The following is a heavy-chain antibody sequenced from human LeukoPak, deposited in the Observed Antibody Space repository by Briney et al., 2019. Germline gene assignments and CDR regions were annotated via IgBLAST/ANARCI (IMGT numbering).Heavy chain of an antibody. CDR2: IYHSGST. D-gene: IGHD3-10*01. Sequence: SGTLSLTCAVSGVSINSINRWSWVRQPPGKGLEWIGEIYHSGSTNYNPSLKSRATISVDESKNQFSLKLNSVTAADAAVYYCARESSSDAVVRGVILGHWGQGMLVTVSS. J-gene: IGHJ4*02. V-gene: IGHV4-4*02. CDR1: GVSINSINR. CDR3: ARESSSDAVVRGVILGH.